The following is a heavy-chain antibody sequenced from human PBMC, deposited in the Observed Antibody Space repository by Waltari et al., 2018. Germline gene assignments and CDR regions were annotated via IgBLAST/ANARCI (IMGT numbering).Heavy chain of an antibody. D-gene: IGHD4-17*01. CDR1: GYSISSGYY. CDR2: IYHSGST. J-gene: IGHJ5*02. CDR3: ARAPYGDYGKGDWVDP. V-gene: IGHV4-38-2*01. Sequence: VQLQESGPGLVTPSEPLSLTCAVSGYSISSGYYWGWIRQPPGKGLEWIGSIYHSGSTYHNPPLKSRVTISVDTSKNQSSLKLGSGTAADTAVYYGARAPYGDYGKGDWVDPWGQGTLVTVSS.